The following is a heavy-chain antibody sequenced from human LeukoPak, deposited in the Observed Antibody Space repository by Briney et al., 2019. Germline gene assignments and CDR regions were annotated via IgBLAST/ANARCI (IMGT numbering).Heavy chain of an antibody. J-gene: IGHJ3*02. V-gene: IGHV4-39*01. CDR1: GGSISSSSYY. CDR3: ARPFIKTRYNWNDVAAFDI. CDR2: IYYSGST. Sequence: PSETLSLTCTVSGGSISSSSYYWGWIRQPPGKGLEWIGSIYYSGSTYYNPSLKSRVTISVDTSKNQFSLKLSSVTAADTAVYYCARPFIKTRYNWNDVAAFDIWGQGTMVTVSS. D-gene: IGHD1-1*01.